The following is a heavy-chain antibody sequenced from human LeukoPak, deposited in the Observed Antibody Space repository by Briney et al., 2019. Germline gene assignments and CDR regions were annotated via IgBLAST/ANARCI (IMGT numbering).Heavy chain of an antibody. CDR1: GFTFSSYA. CDR3: ARDQARGGYNPTAFDI. Sequence: GGSLRLSCAASGFTFSSYAMHWVRQAPGKGLEYVSAISSNGGSTYYANSVKGRFTISRDNSKNTLYLQMGSLRAEVMAVYYCARDQARGGYNPTAFDIWGQGTMVTVSS. J-gene: IGHJ3*02. D-gene: IGHD5-24*01. V-gene: IGHV3-64*01. CDR2: ISSNGGST.